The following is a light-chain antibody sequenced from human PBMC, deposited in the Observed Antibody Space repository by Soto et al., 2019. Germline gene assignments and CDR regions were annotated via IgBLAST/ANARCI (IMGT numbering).Light chain of an antibody. Sequence: QSVLTQPPSVSAAPGQRVTISCSGSSSNIGGNSVSWYQQLPGTAPKLLIYDDDKRPSGIPDRFSGSKSGTSATLGITGFQTGDEADYYCGSWDSSLSAYVFGTGNKV. CDR2: DDD. CDR3: GSWDSSLSAYV. CDR1: SSNIGGNS. V-gene: IGLV1-51*01. J-gene: IGLJ1*01.